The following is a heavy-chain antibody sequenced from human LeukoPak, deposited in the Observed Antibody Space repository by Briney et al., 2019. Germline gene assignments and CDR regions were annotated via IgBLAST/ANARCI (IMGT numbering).Heavy chain of an antibody. D-gene: IGHD6-19*01. CDR3: ARRPLGYSSGLPDY. Sequence: PSETLSLTCTVSGGSISSYFWSWIRQPAGKGLEWIGRIYNSGNTNYNPSLKSRVTMSLDTSKNQFSLKLSSVTAADTAVYYCARRPLGYSSGLPDYWGQGTLVTVSS. J-gene: IGHJ4*02. V-gene: IGHV4-4*07. CDR1: GGSISSYF. CDR2: IYNSGNT.